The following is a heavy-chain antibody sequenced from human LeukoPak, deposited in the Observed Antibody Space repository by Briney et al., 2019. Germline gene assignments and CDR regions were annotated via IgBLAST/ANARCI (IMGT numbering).Heavy chain of an antibody. Sequence: SQTLSLTCAISGDSVSSSSSAWSWLRQSPSRGLEWLGRAYYRSKWHIDYAESVKSRITINPDTSKNEFSLQLNSVTPEDTAVYYCARNLSPDFDYWGQGTLVTVSS. CDR3: ARNLSPDFDY. V-gene: IGHV6-1*01. CDR2: AYYRSKWHI. J-gene: IGHJ4*02. CDR1: GDSVSSSSSA.